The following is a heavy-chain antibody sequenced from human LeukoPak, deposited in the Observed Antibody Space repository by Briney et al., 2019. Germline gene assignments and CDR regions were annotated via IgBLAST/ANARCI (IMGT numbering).Heavy chain of an antibody. D-gene: IGHD1-20*01. Sequence: GGSLRPSCAASGFTFSDYYMSWIRQAPGKGLEWVSYISSSSSYTNYADSVKGRFTISRDNAKNSLYLQMNSLRAEDTAVYYCARDLTGTTPGDYWSQGTLVTVSS. CDR3: ARDLTGTTPGDY. CDR2: ISSSSSYT. J-gene: IGHJ4*02. CDR1: GFTFSDYY. V-gene: IGHV3-11*06.